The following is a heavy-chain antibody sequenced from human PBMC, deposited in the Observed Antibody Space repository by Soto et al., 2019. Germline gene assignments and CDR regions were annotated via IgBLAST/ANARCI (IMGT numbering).Heavy chain of an antibody. CDR1: GFTFSGYE. V-gene: IGHV3-48*03. D-gene: IGHD3-22*01. Sequence: EVQLVESGGGLVRPGGSLRLSCAASGFTFSGYEMNWVRQAPGKGLEWVSYISGSGSTIYYADSVKGRFTIPRDNAKDSLYLQMNSLRAEDTAVYYCAREVVVFGVIIPTPMDVW. CDR2: ISGSGSTI. J-gene: IGHJ6*01. CDR3: AREVVVFGVIIPTPMDV.